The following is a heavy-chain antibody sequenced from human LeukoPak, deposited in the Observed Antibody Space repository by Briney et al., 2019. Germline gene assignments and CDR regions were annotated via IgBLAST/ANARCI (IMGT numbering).Heavy chain of an antibody. CDR1: GFTFSSYS. CDR3: ARDYYGSGSYDY. CDR2: ISSSSSYI. V-gene: IGHV3-21*01. D-gene: IGHD3-10*01. Sequence: GGSLRLSCAASGFTFSSYSMNWVRQAPGKGLEWVSSISSSSSYIYYADSVKGRFTISRDNAKDSLYLQMNSLRAEDTAVYYCARDYYGSGSYDYWGQGTLVTVSS. J-gene: IGHJ4*02.